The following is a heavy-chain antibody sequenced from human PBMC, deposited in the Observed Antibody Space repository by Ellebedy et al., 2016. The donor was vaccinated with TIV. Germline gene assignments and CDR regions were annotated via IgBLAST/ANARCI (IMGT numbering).Heavy chain of an antibody. V-gene: IGHV5-51*01. J-gene: IGHJ6*04. D-gene: IGHD2-21*01. Sequence: GESLKISXMGSGFIFSRYWIGWVRQMPGKGLEWMGVIYPRDSDTSYSQSFKGHITISADTSINTAYLQWTRLKASDSAVYDCATYGGLDVWGKGTTVTASS. CDR2: IYPRDSDT. CDR1: GFIFSRYW. CDR3: ATYGGLDV.